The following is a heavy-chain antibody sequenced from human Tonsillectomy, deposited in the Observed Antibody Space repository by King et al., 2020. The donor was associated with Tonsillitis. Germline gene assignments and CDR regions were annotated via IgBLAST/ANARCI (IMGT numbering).Heavy chain of an antibody. CDR1: GFTFSSYG. D-gene: IGHD2-8*01. V-gene: IGHV3-30*03. CDR3: AWGLPGILMVYAPTDY. Sequence: VQLVESGGGVVQPGRSLRLSCAASGFTFSSYGMHWVRQAPGKGLEWVAVISYDGSNKYYADSVKGRFTISRDNSENTLYLQMNSLRAEDTAVYYCAWGLPGILMVYAPTDYWGQGPLVTVSS. J-gene: IGHJ4*02. CDR2: ISYDGSNK.